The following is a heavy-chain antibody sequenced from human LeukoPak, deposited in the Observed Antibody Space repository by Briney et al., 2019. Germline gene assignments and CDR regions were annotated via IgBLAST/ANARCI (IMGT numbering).Heavy chain of an antibody. D-gene: IGHD6-25*01. CDR2: IYYSGST. Sequence: KASETLSLTCTVSGGSISSYYWSWIRQPPGKGLEWIGYIYYSGSTNYNPSLKSRVTISVDTSKNQFSLKLSSVTAADTAVYYCARRVRAAFDYWGQGTLVTVSS. CDR1: GGSISSYY. V-gene: IGHV4-59*08. J-gene: IGHJ4*02. CDR3: ARRVRAAFDY.